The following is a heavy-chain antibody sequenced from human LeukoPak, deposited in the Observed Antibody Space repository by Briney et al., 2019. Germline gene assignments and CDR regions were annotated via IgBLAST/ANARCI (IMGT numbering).Heavy chain of an antibody. CDR2: ISAYNGNT. Sequence: GVSVKVSRKPSRYTFTRYGISWVGQAPGQEREWMGWISAYNGNTNYAQRLQGRVTMTTDTSTSTEFMELSSLGSDDTSVYYCASGFLEYDCSGPFDYWGQGTLVTVSS. CDR1: RYTFTRYG. D-gene: IGHD3-22*01. J-gene: IGHJ4*02. V-gene: IGHV1-18*01. CDR3: ASGFLEYDCSGPFDY.